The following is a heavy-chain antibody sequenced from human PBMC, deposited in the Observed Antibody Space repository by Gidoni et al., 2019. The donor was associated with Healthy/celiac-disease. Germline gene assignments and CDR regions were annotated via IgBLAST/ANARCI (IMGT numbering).Heavy chain of an antibody. Sequence: HVQLVQSGAEVKKPGSSVKVSCKASGGTFSSYAISWVRQAPGQGLEWMGRIIPILGIANYAQKFQGRVTITADKSTSTAYMELSSLRSEDTAVYYCARAARTAVAAPFFWGQGTLVTVSS. V-gene: IGHV1-69*09. CDR3: ARAARTAVAAPFF. J-gene: IGHJ4*02. CDR2: IIPILGIA. D-gene: IGHD6-19*01. CDR1: GGTFSSYA.